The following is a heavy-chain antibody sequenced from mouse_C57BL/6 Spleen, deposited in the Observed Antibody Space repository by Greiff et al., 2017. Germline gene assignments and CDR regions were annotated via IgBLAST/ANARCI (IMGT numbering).Heavy chain of an antibody. CDR1: GFNIKDDY. CDR2: IDPENGDT. V-gene: IGHV14-4*01. CDR3: TTENGFAY. J-gene: IGHJ3*01. Sequence: DVQLQESGAELVRPGASVKLSCTASGFNIKDDYMHWVKQRPEQGLEWIGWIDPENGDTEYASKFQGKATITADTSSNTAYLQLSSLTSEDTAVYYCTTENGFAYWGQGTLVTVSA.